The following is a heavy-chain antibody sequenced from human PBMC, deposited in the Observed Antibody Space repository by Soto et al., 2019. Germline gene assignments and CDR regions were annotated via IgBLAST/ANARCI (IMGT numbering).Heavy chain of an antibody. Sequence: PWGSLRLSCAASGFTFSSYSMNWVRQAPGKGLEWVSSISSSSSYIYYADSVKGRFTISRDNAKNSLYLQMNSLRAEDTAVYYCARRRGYCSSTSCPPIDYWGQGTLVTVSS. CDR3: ARRRGYCSSTSCPPIDY. CDR2: ISSSSSYI. CDR1: GFTFSSYS. D-gene: IGHD2-2*01. J-gene: IGHJ4*02. V-gene: IGHV3-21*01.